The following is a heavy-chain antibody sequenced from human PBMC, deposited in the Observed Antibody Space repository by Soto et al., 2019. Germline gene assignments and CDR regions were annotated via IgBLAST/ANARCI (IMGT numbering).Heavy chain of an antibody. CDR1: GYTFTSYG. V-gene: IGHV1-18*01. J-gene: IGHJ4*02. Sequence: ASVKVSCKASGYTFTSYGISWVRQAPGQGLEWMGWISAYNGNTNYAQKLQGRVTMTTDTSTSTAYMELRSLRSDDTAVYYCARWSGYYDSSGTVDYWGQGTLVTVS. CDR3: ARWSGYYDSSGTVDY. CDR2: ISAYNGNT. D-gene: IGHD3-22*01.